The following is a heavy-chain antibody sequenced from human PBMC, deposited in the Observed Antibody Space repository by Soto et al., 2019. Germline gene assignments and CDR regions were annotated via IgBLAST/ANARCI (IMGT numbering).Heavy chain of an antibody. Sequence: LSLAWSVCNECLSRSSLYLSRQPPGEGLEWIGKIDQSGSTNYNPSLKSRVTMSVDTSRRQFSLKLTSVTAMDTAIYHCAKGVIDRGANAWGQGTVVTVSS. V-gene: IGHV4-34*01. CDR2: IDQSGST. CDR1: NECLSRSS. D-gene: IGHD2-8*01. J-gene: IGHJ5*02. CDR3: AKGVIDRGANA.